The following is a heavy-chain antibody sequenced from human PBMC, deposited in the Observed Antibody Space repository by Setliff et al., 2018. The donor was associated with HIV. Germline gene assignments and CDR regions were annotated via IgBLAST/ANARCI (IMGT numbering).Heavy chain of an antibody. J-gene: IGHJ6*03. CDR3: ARGGYYYYYYYMDV. CDR1: GFTFNNFA. V-gene: IGHV3-23*01. CDR2: ISGSRLTP. Sequence: QPGGSLRLSCAASGFTFNNFAMNWVRQAPGKGLEWVSSISGSRLTPYYADSVKGRFTISRDNSKNTVYLQMNSLRAEDTAVYYCARGGYYYYYYYMDVWGKGTTVTVSS. D-gene: IGHD3-16*01.